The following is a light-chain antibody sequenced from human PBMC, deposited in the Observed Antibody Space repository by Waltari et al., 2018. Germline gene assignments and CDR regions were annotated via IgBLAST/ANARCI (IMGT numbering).Light chain of an antibody. CDR1: SSNIGAGPD. CDR2: GTN. V-gene: IGLV1-40*01. J-gene: IGLJ3*02. Sequence: QSVLTQPPSMSGAPGQRVTISCTGSSSNIGAGPDVHWYQDFPGHAPKLLFYGTNTQPSGGPDRFAGSKSDTSASLAIGGLQAEEEADYYCQSFDIRLSGGVVFGGGTKVTVL. CDR3: QSFDIRLSGGVV.